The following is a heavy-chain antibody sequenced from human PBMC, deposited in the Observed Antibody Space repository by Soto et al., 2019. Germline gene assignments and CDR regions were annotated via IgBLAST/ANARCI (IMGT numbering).Heavy chain of an antibody. CDR2: INHSGST. Sequence: HVQLQQWGTGLLKPSETLSLTCADYGGSFSGYYWCWIRQPPVKGLECIGEINHSGSTNYNPSPKRRVTISVDTSKNQFSLKLSSVTAADTAVYYCARGYGRTFYYWGQGTLLTVSS. J-gene: IGHJ4*02. V-gene: IGHV4-34*01. CDR3: ARGYGRTFYY. CDR1: GGSFSGYY. D-gene: IGHD3-10*01.